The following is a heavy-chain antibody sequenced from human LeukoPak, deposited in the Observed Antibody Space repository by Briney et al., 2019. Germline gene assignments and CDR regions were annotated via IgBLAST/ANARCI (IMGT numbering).Heavy chain of an antibody. J-gene: IGHJ3*02. CDR2: IGGGSSTI. CDR1: GFTFSTYS. V-gene: IGHV3-48*01. CDR3: AKGVDTATLHGAFDI. Sequence: PGGSLRLSCAASGFTFSTYSMNWVRQAPGKGLEWVSYIGGGSSTIYYADSVKGRFTISRDNSKNTLYLQTNSLRAEDTAVYYCAKGVDTATLHGAFDIWGQGTMVTVSS. D-gene: IGHD5-18*01.